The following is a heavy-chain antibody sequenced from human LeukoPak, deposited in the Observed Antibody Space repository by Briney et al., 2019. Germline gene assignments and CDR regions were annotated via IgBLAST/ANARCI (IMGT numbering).Heavy chain of an antibody. CDR2: ISWDGGST. J-gene: IGHJ6*03. CDR1: GFPFADYT. V-gene: IGHV3-43*01. CDR3: TKDSSTSSYYMDV. Sequence: GGSLTLSCAASGFPFADYTMHWVRQAPRKGLEWVSLISWDGGSTYYADSVKGQFTISRDNSKNSLYLQMNSLRTEDTALYYCTKDSSTSSYYMDVWGKGTTVTVSS. D-gene: IGHD2-2*01.